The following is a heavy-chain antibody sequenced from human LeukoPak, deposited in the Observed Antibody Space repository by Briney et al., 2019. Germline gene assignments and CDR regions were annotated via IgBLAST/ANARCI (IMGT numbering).Heavy chain of an antibody. CDR1: GGSFSGYY. CDR3: ARGRGAAAGSILDY. V-gene: IGHV4-34*01. D-gene: IGHD6-13*01. CDR2: INHSGST. J-gene: IGHJ4*02. Sequence: SETLSLTCAVYGGSFSGYYWSWIRQPPGKGLEWIGEINHSGSTNYNPSLKSRVTISVDTSKNQFSLKLSSVTAADTAVYYCARGRGAAAGSILDYWGQGTLVTVSS.